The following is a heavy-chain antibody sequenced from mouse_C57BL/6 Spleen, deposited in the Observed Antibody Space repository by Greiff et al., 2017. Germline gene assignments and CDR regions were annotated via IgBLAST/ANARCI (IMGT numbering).Heavy chain of an antibody. CDR1: GYTFTSYT. CDR3: ARGDGYYVNYFDY. Sequence: VKLQQSGAELARPGASVKMSCKASGYTFTSYTMHWVKQRPGQGLEWIGYINPSSGYTKYNQKFKDKATLTADKSSSTAYMQLSSLTSEDSAVYYCARGDGYYVNYFDYWGQGTTLTVSS. CDR2: INPSSGYT. V-gene: IGHV1-4*01. J-gene: IGHJ2*01. D-gene: IGHD2-3*01.